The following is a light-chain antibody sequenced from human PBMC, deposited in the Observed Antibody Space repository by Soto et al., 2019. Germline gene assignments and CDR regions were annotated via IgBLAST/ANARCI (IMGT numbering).Light chain of an antibody. V-gene: IGLV2-8*01. Sequence: QSVLTQPPSASGSPGQSVTISCTGTSSDVGGYNYVSWYQHHPGEVPKLIIYEVSRRPSGVPYRFSASKSGNTASLTVSGLQAEDEADYYCSSYAGSNSVVFGGGTKLTVL. J-gene: IGLJ2*01. CDR1: SSDVGGYNY. CDR2: EVS. CDR3: SSYAGSNSVV.